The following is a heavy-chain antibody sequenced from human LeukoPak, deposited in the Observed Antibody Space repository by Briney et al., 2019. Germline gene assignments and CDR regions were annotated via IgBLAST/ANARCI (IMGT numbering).Heavy chain of an antibody. Sequence: GGSQRLSCAASGFTFSSYEMNWVRQAPGKGLEWVSYISSSGSTIYYADSVKGRFTISRDNAKNSLYLQMNSLRAEDTAVYYCARDLPGELFYYYYGMDVWGKGTTVTVSS. V-gene: IGHV3-48*03. CDR2: ISSSGSTI. J-gene: IGHJ6*04. D-gene: IGHD3-10*01. CDR1: GFTFSSYE. CDR3: ARDLPGELFYYYYGMDV.